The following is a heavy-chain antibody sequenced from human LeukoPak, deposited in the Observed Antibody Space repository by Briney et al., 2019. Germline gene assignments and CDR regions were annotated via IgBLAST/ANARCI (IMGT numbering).Heavy chain of an antibody. D-gene: IGHD3-10*01. CDR2: INTNTGNP. CDR1: GYTFTSYA. CDR3: ARGGTEFYGSGSYWVPYYFDY. Sequence: GASVTVSCKASGYTFTSYAMNWVRQAPGKGLEWMGWINTNTGNPTYAQGFTGRFVFSLDTSVSTAYLQISSLKAEDTAVYYCARGGTEFYGSGSYWVPYYFDYWGQGTLVTVSS. J-gene: IGHJ4*02. V-gene: IGHV7-4-1*02.